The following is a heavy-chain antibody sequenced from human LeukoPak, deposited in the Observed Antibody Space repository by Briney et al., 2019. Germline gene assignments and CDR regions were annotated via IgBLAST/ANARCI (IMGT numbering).Heavy chain of an antibody. Sequence: GGSLRLSCAASGFTFSSYGMHWVRQAPGKGLERVAVIWYDGSNKYYADSVKGRFTISRDNSKNTLYLQMNSLRAEDTAVYYCAREWGAYYYGMDVWGQGTTVTVSS. V-gene: IGHV3-33*01. CDR1: GFTFSSYG. CDR3: AREWGAYYYGMDV. J-gene: IGHJ6*02. D-gene: IGHD3-16*01. CDR2: IWYDGSNK.